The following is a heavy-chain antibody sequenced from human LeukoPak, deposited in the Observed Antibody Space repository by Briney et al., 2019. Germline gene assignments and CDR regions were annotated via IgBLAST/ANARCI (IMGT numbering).Heavy chain of an antibody. Sequence: PGGSLRLSCAASGFTFRSYAMSWVRQAPGKGLEWVSAISGSGGSTYYADSVKGRFTISRENSKNTLYLEMNSLRAEDTAVYYCAKGSGDSSGWFQLFDYWGQGTLVTVSS. V-gene: IGHV3-23*01. CDR2: ISGSGGST. CDR1: GFTFRSYA. D-gene: IGHD6-19*01. CDR3: AKGSGDSSGWFQLFDY. J-gene: IGHJ4*02.